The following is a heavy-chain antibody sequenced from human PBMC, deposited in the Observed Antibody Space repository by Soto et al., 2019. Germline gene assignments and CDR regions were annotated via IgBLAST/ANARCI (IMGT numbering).Heavy chain of an antibody. CDR2: ISAYNGNT. V-gene: IGHV1-18*01. CDR3: ARDVGYYYDSSFNWFDP. Sequence: GASVKVSCTASGYTFTSYGISWVRQAPGQGLEWMGWISAYNGNTNYAQKLQGRVTMTTDTSTSTAYMELRSLRSDDTAVYYCARDVGYYYDSSFNWFDPWGQGTLVTVSS. D-gene: IGHD3-22*01. J-gene: IGHJ5*02. CDR1: GYTFTSYG.